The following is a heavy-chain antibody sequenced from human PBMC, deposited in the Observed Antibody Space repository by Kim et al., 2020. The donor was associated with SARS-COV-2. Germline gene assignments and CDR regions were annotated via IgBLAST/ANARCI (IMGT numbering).Heavy chain of an antibody. Sequence: SVRGRFTISRDNSKNTLYLQRNSLRAEDTAVYYCAKRTLELPQTYYFDYWGQGTLVTVSS. J-gene: IGHJ4*02. V-gene: IGHV3-23*01. D-gene: IGHD1-7*01. CDR3: AKRTLELPQTYYFDY.